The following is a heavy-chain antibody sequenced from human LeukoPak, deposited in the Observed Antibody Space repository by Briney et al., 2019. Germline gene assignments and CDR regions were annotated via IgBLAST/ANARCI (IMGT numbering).Heavy chain of an antibody. CDR1: GYTLTELP. V-gene: IGHV1-24*01. Sequence: ASVKVSRKLSGYTLTELPMHGVRPAPRKGREGMGGLDPADGETIYAQKFQGRVAMTEDTSTDTAYMELSSLRSEDTAVYYCATGRITIFGVVTNDAFDIWGQGTMVTVSS. CDR3: ATGRITIFGVVTNDAFDI. D-gene: IGHD3-3*01. CDR2: LDPADGET. J-gene: IGHJ3*02.